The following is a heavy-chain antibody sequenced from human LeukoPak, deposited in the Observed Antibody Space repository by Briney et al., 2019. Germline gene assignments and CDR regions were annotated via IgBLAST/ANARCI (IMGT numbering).Heavy chain of an antibody. Sequence: SVKVSCKASGGTLSSYAISWVRQAPGQGLEWMGRIIPILGIANYAQKFQGRVTITADKSTSTAYMELSSLRSEDTAVYYCARGPLRDGYNRPHTEYFQHWGQGTLVTVSS. CDR2: IIPILGIA. V-gene: IGHV1-69*04. CDR1: GGTLSSYA. J-gene: IGHJ1*01. CDR3: ARGPLRDGYNRPHTEYFQH. D-gene: IGHD5-12*01.